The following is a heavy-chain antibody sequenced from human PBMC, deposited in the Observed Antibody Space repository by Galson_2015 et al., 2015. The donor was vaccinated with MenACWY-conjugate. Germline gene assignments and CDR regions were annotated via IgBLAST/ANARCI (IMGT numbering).Heavy chain of an antibody. J-gene: IGHJ6*02. CDR3: ARDKLAYDSSGYYRRYYYYYYGMDV. Sequence: SLRLSCAASGFTFSSYWMSWVRQAPGKGLEWVANIKQDGGEKYYVDSVKGRFTISRDNAKNSLYLQMNSLRAEDTAVYYCARDKLAYDSSGYYRRYYYYYYGMDVWGQGTTVTVSS. CDR1: GFTFSSYW. CDR2: IKQDGGEK. V-gene: IGHV3-7*03. D-gene: IGHD3-22*01.